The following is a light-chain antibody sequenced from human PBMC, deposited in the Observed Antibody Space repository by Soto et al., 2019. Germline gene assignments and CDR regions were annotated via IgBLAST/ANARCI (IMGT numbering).Light chain of an antibody. V-gene: IGKV3-20*01. CDR3: QQYNSYSRT. CDR2: GTS. CDR1: QSVKSSY. J-gene: IGKJ1*01. Sequence: EIVLTQSPGTPYVPPGERATLPCGASQSVKSSYLALYQHKPGQAPRLLMYGTSRRASGIPDRFSGSGSGTDFTLTISRLQTEDFATYYCQQYNSYSRTFGQGTKVDIK.